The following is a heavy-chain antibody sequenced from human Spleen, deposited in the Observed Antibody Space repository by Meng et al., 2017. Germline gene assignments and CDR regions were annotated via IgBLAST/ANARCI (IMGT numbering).Heavy chain of an antibody. Sequence: GESLKISCAASGFTFDDYGMSWVRQTPGKGLVWVSRINNDGSSTRYADSVEGRFTISRDNAKNTLHLQMDSLRAEDTAVYYCARGLIDYYGSGSYPEGAFDIWGQGTMVTVSS. V-gene: IGHV3-74*01. J-gene: IGHJ3*02. D-gene: IGHD3-10*01. CDR1: GFTFDDYG. CDR3: ARGLIDYYGSGSYPEGAFDI. CDR2: INNDGSST.